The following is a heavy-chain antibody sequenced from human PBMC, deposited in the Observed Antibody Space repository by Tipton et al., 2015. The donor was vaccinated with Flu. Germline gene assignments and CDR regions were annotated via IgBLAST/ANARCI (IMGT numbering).Heavy chain of an antibody. Sequence: SLRLSCAASGFTFSSYAMSWVRQAPGKGLEWVANIKQDGSEKYYVDSVKGRFTISRDNAKNSLYLQMNSLRAEDTAVYYCARDDYYDSSGYSDYWGQGTLVTVSS. J-gene: IGHJ4*02. CDR1: GFTFSSYA. CDR3: ARDDYYDSSGYSDY. D-gene: IGHD3-22*01. V-gene: IGHV3-7*01. CDR2: IKQDGSEK.